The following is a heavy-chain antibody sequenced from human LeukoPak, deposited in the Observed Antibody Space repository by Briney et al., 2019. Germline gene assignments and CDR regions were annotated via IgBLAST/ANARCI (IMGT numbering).Heavy chain of an antibody. Sequence: VGSLRLSCAASGFTFGSYNMNWVRQAPGKGLEWVSSISSSSSYIYYADSVKGRFTISRDNAKNSLYLQMISLRAEDTAVYYCARDLSVGAKPDLGFDYWGQGTLVTVSS. CDR2: ISSSSSYI. CDR1: GFTFGSYN. D-gene: IGHD1-26*01. CDR3: ARDLSVGAKPDLGFDY. V-gene: IGHV3-21*01. J-gene: IGHJ4*02.